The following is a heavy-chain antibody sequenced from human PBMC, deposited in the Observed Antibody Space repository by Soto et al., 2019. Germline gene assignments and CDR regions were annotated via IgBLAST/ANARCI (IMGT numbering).Heavy chain of an antibody. J-gene: IGHJ4*02. V-gene: IGHV4-39*01. D-gene: IGHD5-18*01. CDR3: ARINKGYGTES. CDR2: IDYTGNT. Sequence: SDTLSLTSTVSGASISSSSYYWGCIRHPPGKGLECIASIDYTGNTFYNPSLTSRVTISVDTSKNQFSLKVTSVTAADTAVYYCARINKGYGTESWGQGSQVTVSS. CDR1: GASISSSSYY.